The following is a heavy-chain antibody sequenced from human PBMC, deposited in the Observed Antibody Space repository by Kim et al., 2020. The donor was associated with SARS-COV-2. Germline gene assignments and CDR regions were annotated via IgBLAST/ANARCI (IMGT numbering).Heavy chain of an antibody. Sequence: SETLSLTCAVYGGSFSGYYWSWIRQPPGKGLEWIGEINHSGSTNYNPSLKSRVTISVDTSKNQFSLKLSSVTAADTAVYYCASLLGYQDAFDIWGQGTMV. J-gene: IGHJ3*02. V-gene: IGHV4-34*01. D-gene: IGHD5-12*01. CDR1: GGSFSGYY. CDR2: INHSGST. CDR3: ASLLGYQDAFDI.